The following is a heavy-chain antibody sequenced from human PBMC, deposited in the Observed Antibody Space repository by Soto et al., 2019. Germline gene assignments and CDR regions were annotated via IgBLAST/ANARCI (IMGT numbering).Heavy chain of an antibody. Sequence: QVQLQESGPGLVKPSETLSLTCTVSGGSVSSGSYYWSWIRQPPGKGLEWIGYIYYSGSTIYNPSLKSRVTISVDTSKNQFSLKLSSVTAADTAVYYCARVLTATYAFDIWGQGTMVTVSS. D-gene: IGHD5-18*01. CDR1: GGSVSSGSYY. J-gene: IGHJ3*02. V-gene: IGHV4-61*01. CDR3: ARVLTATYAFDI. CDR2: IYYSGST.